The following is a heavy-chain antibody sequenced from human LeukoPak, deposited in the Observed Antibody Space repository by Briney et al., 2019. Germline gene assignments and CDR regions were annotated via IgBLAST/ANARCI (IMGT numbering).Heavy chain of an antibody. CDR1: GFTFSSYW. V-gene: IGHV4-34*01. J-gene: IGHJ4*02. CDR3: ARTIGYSYGYSDY. D-gene: IGHD5-18*01. CDR2: IYHSGST. Sequence: GSLRLSCAASGFTFSSYWMHWVRQPPGKGLEWIGEIYHSGSTNYNPSLKSRVTISVDTSKNQFSLKLRSVTAADTAVYYCARTIGYSYGYSDYWGQGTLVTVSS.